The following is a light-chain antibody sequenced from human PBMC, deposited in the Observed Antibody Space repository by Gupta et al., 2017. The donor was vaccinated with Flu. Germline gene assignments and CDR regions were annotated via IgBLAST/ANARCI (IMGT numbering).Light chain of an antibody. Sequence: EIVMTPSTATLSVSPGERATLSCRASQSVSSNLAWYQQKPGQAPRLLIYGASTRATGIPARFSGSGSGTEFTLTISSLQSEDFAVYYCQQYNNWPPLAFGPGTKVDIK. CDR2: GAS. V-gene: IGKV3-15*01. J-gene: IGKJ3*01. CDR3: QQYNNWPPLA. CDR1: QSVSSN.